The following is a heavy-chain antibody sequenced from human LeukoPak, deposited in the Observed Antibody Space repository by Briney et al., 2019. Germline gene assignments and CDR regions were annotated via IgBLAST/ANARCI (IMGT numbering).Heavy chain of an antibody. V-gene: IGHV3-30-3*01. Sequence: GGSLRLSCAASGSSGTTNYMSWVRQAPGKGLEWVAVISYDGSNKYYADSVKGRFTISRDNSKNTLYLQMNSLRAEDTAVYYCARTRSWDYFDYWGQGTLVTVSS. D-gene: IGHD2-15*01. CDR2: ISYDGSNK. CDR1: GSSGTTNY. CDR3: ARTRSWDYFDY. J-gene: IGHJ4*02.